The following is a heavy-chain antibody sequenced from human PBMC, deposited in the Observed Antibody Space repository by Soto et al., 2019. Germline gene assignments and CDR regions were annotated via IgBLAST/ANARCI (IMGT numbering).Heavy chain of an antibody. D-gene: IGHD3-10*01. CDR1: GFNFIRKY. Sequence: GGSLRLSCAASGFNFIRKYMIWVRQAPGKGLEWVSILYSGGTTYYADSVKGRFTISRDTSENTLYLQMNSLRAEDTAVYYCARGLYDSGSFYFDFWGQGTLVTVSS. CDR2: LYSGGTT. J-gene: IGHJ4*02. CDR3: ARGLYDSGSFYFDF. V-gene: IGHV3-53*01.